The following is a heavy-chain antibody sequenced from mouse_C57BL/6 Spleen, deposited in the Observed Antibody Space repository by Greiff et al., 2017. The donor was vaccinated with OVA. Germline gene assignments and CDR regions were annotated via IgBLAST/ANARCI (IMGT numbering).Heavy chain of an antibody. CDR2: ISSGGSYT. Sequence: EVKLMESGGDLVKPGGSLKLSCAASGFTFSSYGLSWVRQTPDKRLEWVATISSGGSYTYYPDSVKGRFTISRDNAKKTLYLQMSSLKSEDTAMYYCARHGYYGSSPLWYFDVGGTGTTVTVSS. CDR3: ARHGYYGSSPLWYFDV. V-gene: IGHV5-6*01. D-gene: IGHD1-1*01. J-gene: IGHJ1*03. CDR1: GFTFSSYG.